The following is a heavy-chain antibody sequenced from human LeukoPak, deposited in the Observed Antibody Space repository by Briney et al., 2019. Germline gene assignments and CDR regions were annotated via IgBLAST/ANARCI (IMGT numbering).Heavy chain of an antibody. J-gene: IGHJ4*02. Sequence: PGQSLSLSCTTSGFTFGTHTMHWFRQAPGKGLQWIGFIRSSGTTQYAASVKGRFTISRDDSKSIAYLQMNSLKAEDTAVYYCARRSGIAVAGAFDYWGQGTLVTVSS. CDR1: GFTFGTHT. CDR2: IRSSGTT. CDR3: ARRSGIAVAGAFDY. D-gene: IGHD6-19*01. V-gene: IGHV3-49*03.